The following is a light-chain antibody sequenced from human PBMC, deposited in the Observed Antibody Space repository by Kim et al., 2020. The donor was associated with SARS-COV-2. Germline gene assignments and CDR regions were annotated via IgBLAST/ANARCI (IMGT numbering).Light chain of an antibody. J-gene: IGLJ2*01. CDR3: GTWDNSLSAGV. V-gene: IGLV1-51*01. CDR1: SSNIGNNY. Sequence: QSVLTQPPSVSAAPGQKVTISCSGSSSNIGNNYVSWYQQLPGTAPKLLIYDNNNRPSGIPDRFSGFKSGTSATLGITGLQTGDEADYYCGTWDNSLSAGVFGGGTQLTVL. CDR2: DNN.